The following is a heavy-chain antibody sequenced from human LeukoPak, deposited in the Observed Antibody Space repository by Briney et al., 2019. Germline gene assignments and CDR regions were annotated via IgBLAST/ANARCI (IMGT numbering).Heavy chain of an antibody. J-gene: IGHJ5*02. CDR1: GYTFTGYY. CDR2: INPNSGGT. D-gene: IGHD6-6*01. Sequence: ASVNVSCKASGYTFTGYYMHWVRQAPGQGLEWVGWINPNSGGTNYAQKFQGRVTMTRDTSISTAYMELSRLRSDDTAVYYCARDDGIAARHWFDPWGQGTLVTVSS. CDR3: ARDDGIAARHWFDP. V-gene: IGHV1-2*02.